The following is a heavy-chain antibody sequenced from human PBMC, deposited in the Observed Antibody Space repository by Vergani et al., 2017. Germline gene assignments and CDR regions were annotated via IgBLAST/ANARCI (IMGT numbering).Heavy chain of an antibody. V-gene: IGHV1-8*01. Sequence: QVQLVQSGAEVKKPGASVKVSCKASRYTFTSYDINWVRQATGQGLEWMGWMNPNSGNTGYAQKFQGRVTMTRNTSISTAYMELSSLRSEDTAVYYCTRGWYYDSIAYCAYWGQGTLVTVSS. CDR1: RYTFTSYD. J-gene: IGHJ4*02. CDR2: MNPNSGNT. D-gene: IGHD3-22*01. CDR3: TRGWYYDSIAYCAY.